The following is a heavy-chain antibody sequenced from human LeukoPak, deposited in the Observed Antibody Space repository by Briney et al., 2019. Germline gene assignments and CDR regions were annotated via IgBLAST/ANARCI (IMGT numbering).Heavy chain of an antibody. CDR1: GFTFSSYW. V-gene: IGHV3-74*01. J-gene: IGHJ1*01. CDR2: INSDGTDI. D-gene: IGHD3-22*01. Sequence: PGGSLRLSCAASGFTFSSYWMHWVRQAPGKGLEWVARINSDGTDISYGDSAKGRSTISRDNAKNTLYLQMNSLRVEDTAVYYCARVGYYDSSNYYAYFQHWGQGTLVTVSS. CDR3: ARVGYYDSSNYYAYFQH.